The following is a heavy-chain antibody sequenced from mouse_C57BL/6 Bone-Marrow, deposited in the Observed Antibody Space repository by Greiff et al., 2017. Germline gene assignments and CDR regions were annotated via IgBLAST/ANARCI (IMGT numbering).Heavy chain of an antibody. D-gene: IGHD1-1*01. J-gene: IGHJ2*01. Sequence: PEQGLEWIGYIYPRDGSTKYNEKFKGKATLTADKSSSTAYMQLNSLTSEDSAVYFCARHYGSSPNYFDYWGQGTTLTVSS. V-gene: IGHV1-78*01. CDR2: IYPRDGST. CDR3: ARHYGSSPNYFDY.